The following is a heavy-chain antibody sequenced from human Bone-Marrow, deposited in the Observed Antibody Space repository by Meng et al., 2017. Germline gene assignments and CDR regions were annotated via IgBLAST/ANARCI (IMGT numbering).Heavy chain of an antibody. D-gene: IGHD1-26*01. J-gene: IGHJ4*02. CDR3: ARDTGKVGVMGDY. CDR1: GGSFSSYA. Sequence: VGLVQSGAEVTKPGSLVKVSCKASGGSFSSYAISWVRQAPGQGLEWMGGIIPIFGTANYAQKFQGRVTITADKSTSTAYMELSSLRSEDTAVYYWARDTGKVGVMGDYWGQGTLVTVSS. CDR2: IIPIFGTA. V-gene: IGHV1-69*06.